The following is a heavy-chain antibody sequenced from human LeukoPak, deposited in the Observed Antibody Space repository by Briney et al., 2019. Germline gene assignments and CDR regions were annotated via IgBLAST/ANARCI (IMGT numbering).Heavy chain of an antibody. D-gene: IGHD3-16*02. V-gene: IGHV3-30*02. CDR1: GFTFSSYG. CDR3: ARDRYDYVWGNYPDY. Sequence: GGSLRLSCAASGFTFSSYGMHWVRQAPGKGLEWVAFIRYDGSNKYYADSVKGRFTISRDNSKNTLYLQMNSLRAEDTAVYYCARDRYDYVWGNYPDYWGQGTLVTVSS. J-gene: IGHJ4*02. CDR2: IRYDGSNK.